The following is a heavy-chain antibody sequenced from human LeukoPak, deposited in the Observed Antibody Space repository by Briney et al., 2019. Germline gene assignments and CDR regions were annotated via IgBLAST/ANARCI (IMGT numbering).Heavy chain of an antibody. Sequence: GGSLRLSCAASGFTFSSYAMSWVRQAPGKGLEWVSAISGSAGSTYYADSVKGRFTISRDNSKNTLYLQMNSLRAEDTAVYYCAKDPMVRGVFDYWGQGTLVTVSS. V-gene: IGHV3-23*01. CDR3: AKDPMVRGVFDY. CDR1: GFTFSSYA. D-gene: IGHD3-10*01. J-gene: IGHJ4*02. CDR2: ISGSAGST.